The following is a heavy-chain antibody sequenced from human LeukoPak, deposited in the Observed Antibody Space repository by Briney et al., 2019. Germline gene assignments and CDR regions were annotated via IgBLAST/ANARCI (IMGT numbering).Heavy chain of an antibody. CDR1: GGSISNYY. Sequence: SETLSLTCTVSGGSISNYYWSWIRQPPGKGLEWIGYIYYSGSTNYNPSLKSRVTISVDTSKNQFSLKLSSVTAADTAVYYCASTRGFFWSGSFDYWGQGTLVTVSS. CDR3: ASTRGFFWSGSFDY. D-gene: IGHD3-3*01. J-gene: IGHJ4*02. CDR2: IYYSGST. V-gene: IGHV4-59*12.